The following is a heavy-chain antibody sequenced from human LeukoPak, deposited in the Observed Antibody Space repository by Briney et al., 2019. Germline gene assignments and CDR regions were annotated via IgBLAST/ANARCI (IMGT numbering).Heavy chain of an antibody. Sequence: QPGGSLRLSCAAPGFTASTYYMNWVRQAPGKGLEWVSIIYSGGTTYYADSVKGRFTISRDTSKNTLSLQMNSLRAEDTAVYFCARVGDHFHWNLDLWGRGTLVTVSS. V-gene: IGHV3-53*01. CDR3: ARVGDHFHWNLDL. CDR2: IYSGGTT. CDR1: GFTASTYY. J-gene: IGHJ2*01. D-gene: IGHD3-3*02.